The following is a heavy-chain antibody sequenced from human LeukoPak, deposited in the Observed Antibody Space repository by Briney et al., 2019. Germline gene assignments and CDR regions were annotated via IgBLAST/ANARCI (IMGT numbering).Heavy chain of an antibody. CDR2: ISTGSITR. D-gene: IGHD2-21*02. CDR3: AKDPTDCGGDCYSDY. V-gene: IGHV3-48*02. J-gene: IGHJ4*02. CDR1: GFTFSSYA. Sequence: PGGSLRLSCAASGFTFSSYAMSWVRQAPGKGLEWVSYISTGSITRYYADSVEGRFTISRDNAKNSLLLQMNSLRDEDTAMYYCAKDPTDCGGDCYSDYWGQGTLVTVSS.